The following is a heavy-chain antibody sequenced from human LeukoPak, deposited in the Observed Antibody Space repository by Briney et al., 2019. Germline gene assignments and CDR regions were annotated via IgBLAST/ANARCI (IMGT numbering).Heavy chain of an antibody. CDR3: ARGPGDFWSGYYYAFDI. CDR2: INHSGRT. V-gene: IGHV4-34*01. Sequence: SETLSLTCAVYGGSFSGYYWSWIRQPPGKGREWDGEINHSGRTNYNPSLKSRVTISVDTSKNQFSLKLSSVTAADTAVYYCARGPGDFWSGYYYAFDIWGQGTMVTVSS. D-gene: IGHD3-3*01. J-gene: IGHJ3*02. CDR1: GGSFSGYY.